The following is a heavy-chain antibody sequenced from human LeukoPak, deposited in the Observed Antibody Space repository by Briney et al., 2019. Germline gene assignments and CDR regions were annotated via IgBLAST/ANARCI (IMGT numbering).Heavy chain of an antibody. CDR3: ARVSKKNCSSTSCTHGAYYYYYYMDV. CDR2: IYTSGST. CDR1: GGSISSYY. J-gene: IGHJ6*03. V-gene: IGHV4-4*07. Sequence: ASETLSLTCTVSGGSISSYYWSWIRQPAGKGLEWIGRIYTSGSTNYNPSLKSRVTISVDTSKNQLSLKLSSVTAADTAVYYCARVSKKNCSSTSCTHGAYYYYYYMDVWGKETTVTISS. D-gene: IGHD2-2*01.